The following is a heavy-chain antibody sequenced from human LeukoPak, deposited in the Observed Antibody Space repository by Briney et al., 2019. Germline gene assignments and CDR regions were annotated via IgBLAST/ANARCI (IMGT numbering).Heavy chain of an antibody. J-gene: IGHJ5*02. D-gene: IGHD3-22*01. V-gene: IGHV4-59*01. CDR3: ARAPYYYDSSGHLRWFDP. CDR2: IYYSGST. CDR1: GGSISSYY. Sequence: SETLSLTCTVSGGSISSYYWSWIRQPPGKGLEWIGYIYYSGSTNYNPSLKSRVTISVDTSKNQFSLKLSSVTAADTAVYYCARAPYYYDSSGHLRWFDPWGQGTLVTASS.